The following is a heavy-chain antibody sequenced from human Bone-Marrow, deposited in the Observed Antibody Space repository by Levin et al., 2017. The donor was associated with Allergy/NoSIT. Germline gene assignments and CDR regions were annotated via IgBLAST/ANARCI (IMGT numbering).Heavy chain of an antibody. D-gene: IGHD6-19*01. CDR3: ARPSAFSLGWAPGHYMDV. CDR1: GGSFSGHR. CDR2: ISDGGTT. J-gene: IGHJ6*03. Sequence: PSETLSLTCAVYGGSFSGHRWSWVRLTPGKGLEWIGEISDGGTTEYSPSLKSRLTLSRDTSRSQVSLRLTSVTARDTAVYFCARPSAFSLGWAPGHYMDVWGEGTTVTVSS. V-gene: IGHV4-34*01.